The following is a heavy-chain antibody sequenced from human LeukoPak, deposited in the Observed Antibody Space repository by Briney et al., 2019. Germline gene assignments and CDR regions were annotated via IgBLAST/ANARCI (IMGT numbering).Heavy chain of an antibody. CDR2: IYYSGTT. J-gene: IGHJ4*02. V-gene: IGHV4-59*08. Sequence: SETLSLTCSVSGGSINNYYWSWIRQPPGKGLEWIAYIYYSGTTNYNPSLKSRVTISVDTSKNQFSLMLSSVTAADTAVYYCARHNARLRTWIVEVDFWGQGALVTVSS. CDR3: ARHNARLRTWIVEVDF. D-gene: IGHD2-21*02. CDR1: GGSINNYY.